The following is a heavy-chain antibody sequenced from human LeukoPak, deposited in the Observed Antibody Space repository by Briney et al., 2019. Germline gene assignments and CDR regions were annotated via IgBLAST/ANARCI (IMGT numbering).Heavy chain of an antibody. V-gene: IGHV4-61*02. Sequence: SQTLSLTCTVSGGSISSGSYYWSWLRQPAGKGLEWIGRIYTSGSTNYNPSLKSRVTISVDTSKNQFSLKLSSVTAADTAVYYCAREVAGDFDYWGQGTLVTVSS. D-gene: IGHD6-19*01. CDR2: IYTSGST. CDR1: GGSISSGSYY. J-gene: IGHJ4*02. CDR3: AREVAGDFDY.